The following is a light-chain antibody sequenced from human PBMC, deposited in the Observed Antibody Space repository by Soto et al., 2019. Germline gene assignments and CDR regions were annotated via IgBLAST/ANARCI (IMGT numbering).Light chain of an antibody. CDR1: SSNIGTHT. J-gene: IGLJ2*01. Sequence: QAVVTQPPSASGTPGQRVTISCSGSSSNIGTHTVNWYQQLPGTAPKLLIYNNVQRPSGVPDRFSGSKSGTSASLAISGLQSEDEADYYCGTWDSSLTAVVFGGGTKLTVL. CDR3: GTWDSSLTAVV. CDR2: NNV. V-gene: IGLV1-44*01.